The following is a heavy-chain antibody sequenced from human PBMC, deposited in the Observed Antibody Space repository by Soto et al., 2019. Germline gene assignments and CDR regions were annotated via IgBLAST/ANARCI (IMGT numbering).Heavy chain of an antibody. Sequence: GGSLRLSCAASGFTFSNAWMSWVRQAPGKGLEWVGRIKIKIDGWKTDDAAPVKGRFTISRDDAKNTLYMKMNRLKTDDTAVYYCTTGEGKYYDILDGYSYYLDYWGQGTMVTVSS. CDR1: GFTFSNAW. V-gene: IGHV3-15*01. CDR2: IKIKIDGWKT. J-gene: IGHJ4*03. D-gene: IGHD3-9*01. CDR3: TTGEGKYYDILDGYSYYLDY.